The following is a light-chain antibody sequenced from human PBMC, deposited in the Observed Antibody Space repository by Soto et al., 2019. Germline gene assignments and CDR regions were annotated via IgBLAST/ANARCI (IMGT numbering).Light chain of an antibody. V-gene: IGKV3-20*01. CDR2: GSS. CDR1: QSISNNY. CDR3: QQYGSSGT. Sequence: EIGLTQSPGTLSLSQGERATLSCRTSQSISNNYLAWYQQPPGPPPLLLFSGSSIRATGIPDRFSGSGSGADFPLTISRLAPDYAAVYYCQQYGSSGTFGQGTKVDIK. J-gene: IGKJ1*01.